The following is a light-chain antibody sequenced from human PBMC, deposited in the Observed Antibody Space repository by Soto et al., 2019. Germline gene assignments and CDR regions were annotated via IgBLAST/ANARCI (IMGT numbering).Light chain of an antibody. J-gene: IGLJ1*01. CDR1: SSDVGGYNY. CDR2: EVS. V-gene: IGLV2-14*01. CDR3: SSYTSSSTLV. Sequence: QSALTQPASVSGSPGQSITISCTGTSSDVGGYNYVSWYQQHPGKAPKLMIYEVSNRPSGVSNSCYGYKSGNTASLTISGLQAEDEADYYCSSYTSSSTLVFGTGTKVTVL.